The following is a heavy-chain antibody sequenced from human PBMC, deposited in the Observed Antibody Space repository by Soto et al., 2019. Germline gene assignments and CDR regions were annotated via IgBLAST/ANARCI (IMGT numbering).Heavy chain of an antibody. CDR1: GYTFTSYA. CDR3: ARDRYCTNGVCPNLDY. J-gene: IGHJ4*02. CDR2: INAGNGNP. Sequence: QVQLVQSGAEEKKPGASVKVSCKASGYTFTSYAMHWVRQAPGQRLEWMGWINAGNGNPKYSQKFQGRVTITRDTSASTAYMELSSLRSEDTAVYYCARDRYCTNGVCPNLDYWGQGTLVTVSS. D-gene: IGHD2-8*01. V-gene: IGHV1-3*05.